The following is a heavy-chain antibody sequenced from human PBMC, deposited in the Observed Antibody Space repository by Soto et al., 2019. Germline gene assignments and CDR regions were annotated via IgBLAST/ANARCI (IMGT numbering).Heavy chain of an antibody. CDR1: GFTFSSYA. D-gene: IGHD4-17*01. J-gene: IGHJ4*02. CDR2: ISYDGSNK. Sequence: PGGSLRLSCAASGFTFSSYAMHWVRQAPGKGLEWVAVISYDGSNKYYADSVKGRFTISRDNSKNTLYLQMNSLRAEDTAVYYCAREWYGDWGRYFDYWGQGTLVTVSS. V-gene: IGHV3-30-3*01. CDR3: AREWYGDWGRYFDY.